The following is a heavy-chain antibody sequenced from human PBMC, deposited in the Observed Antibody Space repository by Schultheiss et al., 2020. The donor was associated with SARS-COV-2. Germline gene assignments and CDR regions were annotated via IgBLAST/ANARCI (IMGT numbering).Heavy chain of an antibody. CDR3: ARVRGYSYGTLGY. J-gene: IGHJ4*02. CDR2: ISYDGSNK. D-gene: IGHD5-18*01. CDR1: GFTFSSYG. V-gene: IGHV3-30*03. Sequence: GGSLRLSCAASGFTFSSYGMHWVRQVPGKGLEWVAVISYDGSNKYYADSVKGRFTISRDNAKNSLYLQMNSLRAEDTAVYYCARVRGYSYGTLGYWGQGTLVTVSS.